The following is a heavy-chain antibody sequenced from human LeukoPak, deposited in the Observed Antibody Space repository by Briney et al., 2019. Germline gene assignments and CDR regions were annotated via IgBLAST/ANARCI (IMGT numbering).Heavy chain of an antibody. D-gene: IGHD2-2*02. CDR1: GFTFSSYA. V-gene: IGHV3-23*01. CDR2: ISGSGTT. CDR3: AKDSCSTTSCYRGMDV. Sequence: PGGSLRLSCAASGFTFSSYAMSWVRQAPGKGLEWVSGISGSGTTYYADSVKGRFTTSRDNSKNTVYLQMNSLRAEDTAVYYCAKDSCSTTSCYRGMDVWGQGTTVTVSS. J-gene: IGHJ6*02.